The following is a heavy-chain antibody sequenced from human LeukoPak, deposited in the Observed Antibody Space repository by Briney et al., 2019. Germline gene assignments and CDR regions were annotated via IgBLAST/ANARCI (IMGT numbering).Heavy chain of an antibody. CDR1: GGSISSSS. J-gene: IGHJ4*02. Sequence: LSLTCTVSGGSISSSSYYWGWIRQPPGKGLEWVAVISSDENNKYYANSVKGRFTISRDNSKNTLYLQMDSLRPEDTAVYYCARDIGGLDGDGLDYWGQGTLVTVSS. D-gene: IGHD4-17*01. V-gene: IGHV3-30*03. CDR2: ISSDENNK. CDR3: ARDIGGLDGDGLDY.